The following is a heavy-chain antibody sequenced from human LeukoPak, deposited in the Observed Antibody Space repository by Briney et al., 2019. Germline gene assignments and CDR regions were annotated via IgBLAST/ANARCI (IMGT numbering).Heavy chain of an antibody. V-gene: IGHV1-3*01. D-gene: IGHD4-23*01. CDR3: ARAPDTTVVTFYYYYYGMDV. Sequence: ASVKVSCKASGYTFTSYAMHWVRQAPGQRLEWMGWINAGNGNTKYSQKFQGRVTITRDTSASTAYMELSSLRSEDTAMYYCARAPDTTVVTFYYYYYGMDVWGQGTTVTVSS. J-gene: IGHJ6*02. CDR1: GYTFTSYA. CDR2: INAGNGNT.